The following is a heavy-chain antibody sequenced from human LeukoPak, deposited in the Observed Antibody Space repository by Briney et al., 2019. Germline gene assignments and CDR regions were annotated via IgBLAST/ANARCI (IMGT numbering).Heavy chain of an antibody. V-gene: IGHV3-53*01. D-gene: IGHD3-22*01. Sequence: GGSLRLSCAASGFIVSSNYMSWVRQAPGRGLEWVSVIYSGINTYYADSVKGRFTISRDNSKNTLYVQVNSLGTEDTAAYYCAKGSYYDSSGSFYFDYWGQGTLVTVSS. CDR2: IYSGINT. CDR1: GFIVSSNY. CDR3: AKGSYYDSSGSFYFDY. J-gene: IGHJ4*02.